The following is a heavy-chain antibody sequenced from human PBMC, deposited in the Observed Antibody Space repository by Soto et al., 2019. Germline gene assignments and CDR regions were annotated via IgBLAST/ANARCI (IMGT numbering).Heavy chain of an antibody. CDR1: GDTFTSYY. J-gene: IGHJ4*02. Sequence: ASVKVSCKASGDTFTSYYMHWVRHAPGQGLEWMGIINPSGGSTSYAQKFQGRVTMTRDTSTSTVYMELRRLRSEDTAVYYCARAQYYDFWSGYYNFDYWAQGTLVTVSS. D-gene: IGHD3-3*01. CDR3: ARAQYYDFWSGYYNFDY. CDR2: INPSGGST. V-gene: IGHV1-46*01.